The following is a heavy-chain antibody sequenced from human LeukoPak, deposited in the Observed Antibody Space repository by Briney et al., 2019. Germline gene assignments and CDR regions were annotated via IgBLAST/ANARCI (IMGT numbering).Heavy chain of an antibody. CDR2: ISYDGSHK. J-gene: IGHJ5*02. Sequence: GGPLRLSYAACGNTFRIIGMLEVRQAPGKGPEWVAVISYDGSHKYYADSVKGRFSICRDNSKNTLYLQMNSLRADDTAVYYCAKGAPGDYGTSSVDLNCFDPWGQVTLVTVSS. D-gene: IGHD3-16*01. CDR3: AKGAPGDYGTSSVDLNCFDP. V-gene: IGHV3-30*18. CDR1: GNTFRIIG.